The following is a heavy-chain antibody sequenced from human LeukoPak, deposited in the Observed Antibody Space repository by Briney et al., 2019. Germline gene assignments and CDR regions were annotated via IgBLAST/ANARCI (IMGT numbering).Heavy chain of an antibody. D-gene: IGHD6-19*01. CDR3: ARGPYGSLGS. CDR2: IYHSGST. CDR1: GGSISSYY. Sequence: SETLSLTCTVSGGSISSYYWSWIRQPPGKGLEWIGYIYHSGSTYSNPSLKSRVTISVDRFKNQFSLKLNSVTAADTAVYYCARGPYGSLGSWGQGTLVTVSS. V-gene: IGHV4-59*12. J-gene: IGHJ5*01.